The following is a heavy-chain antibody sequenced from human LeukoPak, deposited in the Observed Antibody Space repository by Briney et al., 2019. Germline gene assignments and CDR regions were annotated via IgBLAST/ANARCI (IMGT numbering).Heavy chain of an antibody. J-gene: IGHJ5*02. Sequence: SETLSLTCTVSGGSISNHFCSWIRQPAGKGLEWIGRVSTSGSTYYNPSLKSRVTMSADTSKNQFSPKLTSMTAADTAVYYCARLLVVESRFDPWGQGTLVTVSS. CDR1: GGSISNHF. CDR2: VSTSGST. D-gene: IGHD2-15*01. V-gene: IGHV4-4*07. CDR3: ARLLVVESRFDP.